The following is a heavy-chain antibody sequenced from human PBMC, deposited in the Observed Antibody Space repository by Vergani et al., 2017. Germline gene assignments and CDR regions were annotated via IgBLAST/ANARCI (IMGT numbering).Heavy chain of an antibody. CDR3: AKVKGPGIAAAGDY. V-gene: IGHV3-30*18. D-gene: IGHD6-13*01. J-gene: IGHJ4*02. CDR1: GCTFSSYG. CDR2: ISYDGSNK. Sequence: QVQLVESGGGVVQPGGSLRLSCAASGCTFSSYGMHWVRQAPGKGLEWVAVISYDGSNKYYADSVKGRFTISRDNSKNTLYLQMNSLRAEDTAVYYCAKVKGPGIAAAGDYWGQGTLVTVSS.